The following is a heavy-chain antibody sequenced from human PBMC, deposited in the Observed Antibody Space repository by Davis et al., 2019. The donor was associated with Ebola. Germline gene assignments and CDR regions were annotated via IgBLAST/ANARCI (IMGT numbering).Heavy chain of an antibody. Sequence: PGGSLRLSCAASGFTVSSNYMSWVRQAPGKGLEWVSVIYSGGSTYYADSVKGRFTISRDNSKNTLYLQMNSLRAEDTAVYYCAGHSLTGYSGIDYWGQGTLVTVSS. J-gene: IGHJ4*02. CDR2: IYSGGST. CDR1: GFTVSSNY. D-gene: IGHD3-9*01. V-gene: IGHV3-53*01. CDR3: AGHSLTGYSGIDY.